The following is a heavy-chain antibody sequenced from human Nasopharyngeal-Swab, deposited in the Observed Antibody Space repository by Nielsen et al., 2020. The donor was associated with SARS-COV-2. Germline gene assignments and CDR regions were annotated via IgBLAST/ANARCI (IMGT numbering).Heavy chain of an antibody. CDR1: GFTFDDYG. V-gene: IGHV3-23*01. D-gene: IGHD2/OR15-2a*01. J-gene: IGHJ5*02. Sequence: GESLKISCAASGFTFDDYGMSWVRQAPGKGLEWVSAISGSGGSTYYADSVKGRFTISRDNSKNTLYLQMNSLRAEDTAVYYCAKDHNIRGRWFDPWGQGTLVTVSS. CDR3: AKDHNIRGRWFDP. CDR2: ISGSGGST.